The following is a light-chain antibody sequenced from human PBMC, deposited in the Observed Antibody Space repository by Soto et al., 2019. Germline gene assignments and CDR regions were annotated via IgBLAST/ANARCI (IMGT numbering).Light chain of an antibody. J-gene: IGKJ3*01. CDR2: GAS. CDR1: QRVSSNN. Sequence: EIVLTQSPCTLSLSPGERATLSCRASQRVSSNNLAWYQQKPGQAPRLLIYGASRRATGIPDGFSVSGSGTDVPLTINRLEPEDFAVYYCQQYGSSPSSFGPGNKVDFK. V-gene: IGKV3-20*01. CDR3: QQYGSSPSS.